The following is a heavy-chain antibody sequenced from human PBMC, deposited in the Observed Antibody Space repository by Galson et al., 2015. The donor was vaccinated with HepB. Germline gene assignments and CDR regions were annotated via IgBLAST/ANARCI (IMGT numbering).Heavy chain of an antibody. CDR3: ARVAAAGTRWFDP. J-gene: IGHJ5*02. CDR1: GYTFTSYY. Sequence: SVKVSCKASGYTFTSYYMHWVRQAPGQGLEWMGIINPSGGSTSYAQKFQGRVTMTRDTSTSTVYMELSSLRSEDTAVYYCARVAAAGTRWFDPWGQGTLVTVSS. CDR2: INPSGGST. V-gene: IGHV1-46*03. D-gene: IGHD6-13*01.